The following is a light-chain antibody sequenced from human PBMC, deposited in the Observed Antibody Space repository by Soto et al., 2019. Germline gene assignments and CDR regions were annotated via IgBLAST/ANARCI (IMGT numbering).Light chain of an antibody. CDR3: QQRSNWPRT. CDR2: AAS. J-gene: IGKJ1*01. CDR1: QSVNSY. Sequence: EIVLTQSPATLSLSPGERATLSCSASQSVNSYLAWYQQKPGQAPRLLIYAASNRATGIPARFSGSGSGTDFTLTISSLEPEDFAVYYCQQRSNWPRTFGQGTKVEIK. V-gene: IGKV3-11*01.